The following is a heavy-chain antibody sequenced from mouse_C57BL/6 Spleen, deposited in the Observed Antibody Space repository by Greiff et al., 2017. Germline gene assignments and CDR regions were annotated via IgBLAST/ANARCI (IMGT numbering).Heavy chain of an antibody. CDR2: IYPGDGDT. CDR3: ARTLYGSSSAWFAY. Sequence: QVQLKQSGPELVKPGASVKISCKASGYAFSSSWMNWVKQRTGKGLEWIGRIYPGDGDTNYNGKFKGKATLTADKSSSTAYMQLSSLTSEDSAVYFCARTLYGSSSAWFAYWGQGTLVTVSA. V-gene: IGHV1-82*01. CDR1: GYAFSSSW. D-gene: IGHD1-1*01. J-gene: IGHJ3*01.